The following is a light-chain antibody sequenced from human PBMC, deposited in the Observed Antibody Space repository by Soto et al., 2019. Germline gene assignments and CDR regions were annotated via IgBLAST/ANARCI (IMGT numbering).Light chain of an antibody. V-gene: IGKV3-20*01. CDR2: GAS. J-gene: IGKJ1*01. CDR1: QTVNNNY. Sequence: ELVLTQSPGTLSLSPGERATLSCRASQTVNNNYLAWYQQIPGQAPRLLISGASGRATGTPDRFSGSGSGTEFTLTISSLQSEDFAVYYCQQYNNWPPWTFGQGTKVEIK. CDR3: QQYNNWPPWT.